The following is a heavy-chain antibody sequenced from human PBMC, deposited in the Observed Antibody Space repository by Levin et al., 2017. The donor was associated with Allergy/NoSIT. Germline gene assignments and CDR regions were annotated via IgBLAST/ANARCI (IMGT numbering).Heavy chain of an antibody. CDR2: ISNDGSNK. CDR1: GLTFSSYD. D-gene: IGHD1-26*01. Sequence: LTGGSLRLSCAASGLTFSSYDMHWVRQAPGKGLEWVAIISNDGSNKYYADSVKGRFTISRDNSKNTLYLQMSSLRAEDTAVYYCARRGVGGTLDYWGQGTLVTVSS. V-gene: IGHV3-30*03. CDR3: ARRGVGGTLDY. J-gene: IGHJ4*02.